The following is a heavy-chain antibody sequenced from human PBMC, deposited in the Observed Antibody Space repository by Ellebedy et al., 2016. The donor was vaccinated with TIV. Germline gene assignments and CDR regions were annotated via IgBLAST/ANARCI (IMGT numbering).Heavy chain of an antibody. Sequence: SVKVSXKASGGTFSSYAISWVRQAPGQGLEWMGGIIPIFGTANYAQKFQGRVTITADKSTSTAYMELSSLRSEDTAVYYCARDNDYIWGSYYPGGDAFDIWGQGTMVTVSS. V-gene: IGHV1-69*06. CDR3: ARDNDYIWGSYYPGGDAFDI. J-gene: IGHJ3*02. CDR2: IIPIFGTA. D-gene: IGHD3-16*01. CDR1: GGTFSSYA.